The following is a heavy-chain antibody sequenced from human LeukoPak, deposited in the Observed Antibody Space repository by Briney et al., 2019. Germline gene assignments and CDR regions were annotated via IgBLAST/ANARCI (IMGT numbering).Heavy chain of an antibody. D-gene: IGHD6-6*01. J-gene: IGHJ5*02. CDR2: IYTSGST. V-gene: IGHV4-4*07. Sequence: TETLSLTCSVYGGSISSYYWSWIRQPAGKGLEWIGRIYTSGSTNSKPSLKSRVTMSVDTTKNQFSLKLSSVSAADTVVYYCARVKVHSSSRWCDPWGQGTLVTVSS. CDR3: ARVKVHSSSRWCDP. CDR1: GGSISSYY.